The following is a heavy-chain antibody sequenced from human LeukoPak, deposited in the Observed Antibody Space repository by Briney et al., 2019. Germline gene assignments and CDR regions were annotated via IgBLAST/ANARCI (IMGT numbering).Heavy chain of an antibody. CDR2: IYYSGST. J-gene: IGHJ3*02. V-gene: IGHV4-59*01. Sequence: SETLSLTCTVSGGSISSYYWSWIRQPPGKGLEWIGYIYYSGSTNYSPSLKSRVTISVDTSKNQFSLKLSSVTAADTAVYYCAREGIVESFDIWGQGTMVTVSS. CDR1: GGSISSYY. D-gene: IGHD2-15*01. CDR3: AREGIVESFDI.